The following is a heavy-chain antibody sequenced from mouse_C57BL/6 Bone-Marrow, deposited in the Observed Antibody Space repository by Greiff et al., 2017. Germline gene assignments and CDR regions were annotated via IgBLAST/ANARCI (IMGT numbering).Heavy chain of an antibody. D-gene: IGHD2-2*01. J-gene: IGHJ2*01. V-gene: IGHV1-55*01. CDR1: GYTFTSYW. CDR2: IYPGSGST. CDR3: ASSTMVTTTGYYFDY. Sequence: QVQLQQPGAELVKPGASVKMSCKASGYTFTSYWITWVKQRPGQGLEWIGDIYPGSGSTNYNEKFKSKATLTVDTSSSTAYMQLSRLTSEDSAVYYCASSTMVTTTGYYFDYWGQGTTLTVSS.